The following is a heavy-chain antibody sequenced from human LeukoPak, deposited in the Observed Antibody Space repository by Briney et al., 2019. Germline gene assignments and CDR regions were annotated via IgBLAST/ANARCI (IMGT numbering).Heavy chain of an antibody. Sequence: GGSLRLSCAGSGFTFSNFWMSWVRQAPGKGLEWVADIKQDGSEKYYVDSVKGRFTISRDNGKNSLYLQMNSLRAEDTAVYYCTRSGYCSGGSCYSDFDHWGQGTLVTVSS. J-gene: IGHJ4*02. CDR1: GFTFSNFW. CDR3: TRSGYCSGGSCYSDFDH. CDR2: IKQDGSEK. V-gene: IGHV3-7*01. D-gene: IGHD2-15*01.